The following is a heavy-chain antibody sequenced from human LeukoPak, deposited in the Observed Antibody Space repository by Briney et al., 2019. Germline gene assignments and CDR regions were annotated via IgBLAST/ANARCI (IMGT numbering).Heavy chain of an antibody. J-gene: IGHJ4*02. CDR3: ARALYDDYVWGSYRYFDY. D-gene: IGHD3-16*02. Sequence: SETLSLTCAVSGYSISSGYYWGWIRQPPGKGLEWIGSIYHSGSTYYNPSLKSRVTISVDTSKNQFSLKLSSVTAADTAVYYCARALYDDYVWGSYRYFDYWGQGTLVTVSS. V-gene: IGHV4-38-2*01. CDR2: IYHSGST. CDR1: GYSISSGYY.